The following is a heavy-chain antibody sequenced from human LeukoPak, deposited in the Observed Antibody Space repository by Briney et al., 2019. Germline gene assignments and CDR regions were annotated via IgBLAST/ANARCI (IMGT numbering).Heavy chain of an antibody. J-gene: IGHJ6*02. Sequence: SVKVSCKASGGTFSSYAISWVRQAPGQGLEWMGGIIPIFGTANYAQKFQGRVTITADESTSTAYMELRSLRSDDTAVYYCARDHAASGPAAYYYYGMDVWGQGTTVTVSS. CDR2: IIPIFGTA. D-gene: IGHD2-2*01. CDR1: GGTFSSYA. V-gene: IGHV1-69*13. CDR3: ARDHAASGPAAYYYYGMDV.